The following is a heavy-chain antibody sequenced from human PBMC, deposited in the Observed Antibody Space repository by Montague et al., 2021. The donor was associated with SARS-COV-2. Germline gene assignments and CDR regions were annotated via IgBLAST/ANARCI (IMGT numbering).Heavy chain of an antibody. CDR3: ARETAVQYYYAMDV. CDR1: GFSFSNYD. CDR2: IYTAGHT. J-gene: IGHJ6*02. D-gene: IGHD3-16*01. V-gene: IGHV3-13*04. Sequence: SLRLSCAASGFSFSNYDMYWVRQATGKGLEWVSGIYTAGHTYYSGSVQGRLTISRENANNYLYLQLNSLRDGDTAVYYCARETAVQYYYAMDVWGQGTTVTVSS.